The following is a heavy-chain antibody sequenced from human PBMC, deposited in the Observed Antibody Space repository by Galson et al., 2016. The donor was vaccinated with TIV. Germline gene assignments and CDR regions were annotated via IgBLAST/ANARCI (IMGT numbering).Heavy chain of an antibody. CDR2: INHTGTT. D-gene: IGHD3-9*01. V-gene: IGHV4-34*01. Sequence: SETLSLTCAVYGASFSDYYWSWLRQAPGKGLEWIGEINHTGTTNYNPSLKRRVTMSVDTSKNQISLKLRSVTAADTAVYYCARHDRYFDWSYGVDVWGQGSTVTVSS. CDR3: ARHDRYFDWSYGVDV. CDR1: GASFSDYY. J-gene: IGHJ6*02.